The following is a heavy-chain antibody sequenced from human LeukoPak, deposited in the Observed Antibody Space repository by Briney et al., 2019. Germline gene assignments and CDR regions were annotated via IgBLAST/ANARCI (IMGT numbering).Heavy chain of an antibody. V-gene: IGHV4-34*01. J-gene: IGHJ3*02. CDR1: GGSFSGYY. Sequence: PSETLSLTCAVYGGSFSGYYWSWIRQPPGKGLEWIGEINHSGSTNYNPSLKSRVTISVDTSKNQFSLKLSSVTAADTAVYYCARPTTGSRAFDIWGQGTMVTVSS. CDR2: INHSGST. D-gene: IGHD1-1*01. CDR3: ARPTTGSRAFDI.